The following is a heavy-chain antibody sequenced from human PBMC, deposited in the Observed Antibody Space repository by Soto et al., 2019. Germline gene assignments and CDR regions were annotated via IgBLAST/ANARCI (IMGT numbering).Heavy chain of an antibody. D-gene: IGHD3-3*01. CDR1: GASVSSAEYY. CDR3: ARALILRFFGGLDF. Sequence: QVELQESGPGLVRPSQTLSLTCTVSGASVSSAEYYWSWIRQPPGKGLEWIGYISYSVSTSYNPSLESRVTISRDTSNNQFSLSLTSVTAADTAVYYCARALILRFFGGLDFWGQGTLVTVSS. J-gene: IGHJ4*02. CDR2: ISYSVST. V-gene: IGHV4-30-4*01.